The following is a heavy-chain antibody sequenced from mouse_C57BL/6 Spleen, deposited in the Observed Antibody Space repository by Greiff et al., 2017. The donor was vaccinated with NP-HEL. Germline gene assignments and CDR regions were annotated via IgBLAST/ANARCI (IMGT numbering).Heavy chain of an antibody. Sequence: QVQLQQPGAELVMPGASVKLSCKASGYTFTSYWMHWVKRRPGQGLEWIGEIDPSDSYTNYNQKFKGKSTLTVDKSSSTAYMQLSSLTSEDSAVYYCARRSYYYGLDYWGQGTTLTVSS. J-gene: IGHJ2*01. D-gene: IGHD1-1*01. CDR2: IDPSDSYT. CDR1: GYTFTSYW. V-gene: IGHV1-69*01. CDR3: ARRSYYYGLDY.